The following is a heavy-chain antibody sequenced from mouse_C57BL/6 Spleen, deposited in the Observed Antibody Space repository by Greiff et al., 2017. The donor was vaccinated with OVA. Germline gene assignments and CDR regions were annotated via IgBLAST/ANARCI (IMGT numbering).Heavy chain of an antibody. D-gene: IGHD2-4*01. CDR1: GFSLTSYG. Sequence: VQLQESGPGLVQPSQSLSITCTVSGFSLTSYGVHWVRQSPGKGLEWLGVIWSGGSTDYNAAFISRLSISKDNSKSQVFFKMNSLQADDTAIYYCARKEGYYDYDGFAYWGQGTLVTVSA. CDR2: IWSGGST. V-gene: IGHV2-2*01. CDR3: ARKEGYYDYDGFAY. J-gene: IGHJ3*01.